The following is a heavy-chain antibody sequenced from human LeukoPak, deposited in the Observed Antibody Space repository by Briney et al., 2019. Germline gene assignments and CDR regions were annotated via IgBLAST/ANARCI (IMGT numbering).Heavy chain of an antibody. V-gene: IGHV3-66*02. CDR1: GFTVSSNY. CDR2: IYSGGST. CDR3: ATTTRNWNYGYAFDI. J-gene: IGHJ3*02. Sequence: PGGSLRLSCAASGFTVSSNYMSWVRQAPGKGLEWVSVIYSGGSTYYADSVKGRFTISRDNSKNTLYLQMNSLRAEDTAVYYCATTTRNWNYGYAFDIWGQGTMVAVSS. D-gene: IGHD1-7*01.